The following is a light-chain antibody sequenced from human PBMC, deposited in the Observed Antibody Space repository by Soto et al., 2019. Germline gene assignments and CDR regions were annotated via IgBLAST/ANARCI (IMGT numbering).Light chain of an antibody. CDR3: AAWDDSLSGPV. V-gene: IGLV1-44*01. J-gene: IGLJ3*02. CDR1: RSNIGSNT. Sequence: QSVLTQPPSASGTPGQRVTISCYGSRSNIGSNTVNWYQQLPGTAPKLLIYSDNQRPSGVPDRFSGSKSGTSASLAISGLQSVDEADYYCAAWDDSLSGPVFGGGTKLTVL. CDR2: SDN.